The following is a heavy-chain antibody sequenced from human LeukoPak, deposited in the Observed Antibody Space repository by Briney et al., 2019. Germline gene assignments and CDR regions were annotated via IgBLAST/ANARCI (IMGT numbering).Heavy chain of an antibody. V-gene: IGHV4-4*07. CDR3: ARGETGYYFDN. CDR1: GGSISSYY. D-gene: IGHD3-9*01. J-gene: IGHJ4*02. CDR2: IYTSGST. Sequence: SETLSLTCTVSGGSISSYYWSWIRQPAGKGLEWIGRIYTSGSTNYNPSLKSRVTMSIDTSKSQFSLNLTSLTAADTALYFCARGETGYYFDNWGLGTLVTVSS.